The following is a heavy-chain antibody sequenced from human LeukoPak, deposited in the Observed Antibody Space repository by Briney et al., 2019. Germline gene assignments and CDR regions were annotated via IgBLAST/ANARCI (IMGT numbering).Heavy chain of an antibody. CDR3: SKRVRAIADRPGAFDI. Sequence: SGTLSLTCAVYGGSFSGYYWSWVRQPPGKGLEWVGEINNSGSTNYNPSLKSRVTISVDTSKNQFSLKLSSVTAAGTAVYYSSKRVRAIADRPGAFDIWGQGTMVTVSS. CDR1: GGSFSGYY. J-gene: IGHJ3*02. V-gene: IGHV4-34*01. CDR2: INNSGST. D-gene: IGHD6-6*01.